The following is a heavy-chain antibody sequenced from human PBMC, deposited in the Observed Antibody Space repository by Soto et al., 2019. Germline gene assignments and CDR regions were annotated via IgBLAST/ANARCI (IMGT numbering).Heavy chain of an antibody. Sequence: QVQLVQSGAEVKKPGSSVKVSCKASGGTFSSYAISWGRQAPGQGLEWMGGIIPIFGTANYAQKFQGRVTITADDSTSTAYMELSSLRSEDTAVYYCAIRYSGSYHQYWYFDLWGRGTLVTVSS. V-gene: IGHV1-69*01. CDR3: AIRYSGSYHQYWYFDL. D-gene: IGHD1-26*01. CDR2: IIPIFGTA. CDR1: GGTFSSYA. J-gene: IGHJ2*01.